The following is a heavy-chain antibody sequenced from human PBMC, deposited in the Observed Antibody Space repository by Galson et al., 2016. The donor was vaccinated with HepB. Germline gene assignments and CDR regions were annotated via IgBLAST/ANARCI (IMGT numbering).Heavy chain of an antibody. CDR1: GFSLNTVDVG. D-gene: IGHD2-15*01. CDR2: IYWDDDK. J-gene: IGHJ4*02. V-gene: IGHV2-5*02. CDR3: ARHGCSGSNCRPPRAFFDY. Sequence: PALVKPTQTLTLTCTFSGFSLNTVDVGVGWIRQAPGQALEWLALIYWDDDKRFSPSLKSRLTITKDTSKNQVVLTMTNVDPVDTALYYCARHGCSGSNCRPPRAFFDYWGQGTLVTVSS.